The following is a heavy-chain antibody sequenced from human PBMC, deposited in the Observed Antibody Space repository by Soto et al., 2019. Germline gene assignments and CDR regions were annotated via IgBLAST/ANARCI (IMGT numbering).Heavy chain of an antibody. CDR2: TYYRSKWYS. CDR1: GDSVSSTSTA. V-gene: IGHV6-1*01. J-gene: IGHJ4*02. CDR3: ARGSYYSGWV. Sequence: QTLSLTCAISGDSVSSTSTAWSWIRQSPSRGLEWLGRTYYRSKWYSDYAVSVKSRITINPDTSKNQFSLQLNSVTPEDTAVYYCARGSYYSGWVWGQGTQVTVS. D-gene: IGHD6-19*01.